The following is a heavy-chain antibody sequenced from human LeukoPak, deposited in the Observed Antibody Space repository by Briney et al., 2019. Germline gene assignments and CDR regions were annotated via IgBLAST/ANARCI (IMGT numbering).Heavy chain of an antibody. CDR3: TTYYYDSSGYYYPYYFDY. J-gene: IGHJ4*02. D-gene: IGHD3-22*01. Sequence: GGSLRLSCAASGFTFSTYAMSWVRQAPGKGLEWVSSISNSGGTTYYADSVKGRFTISRDNSRNTPVLQMNSLRAEDTAVYYCTTYYYDSSGYYYPYYFDYWGQGTLVTVSS. V-gene: IGHV3-23*01. CDR1: GFTFSTYA. CDR2: ISNSGGTT.